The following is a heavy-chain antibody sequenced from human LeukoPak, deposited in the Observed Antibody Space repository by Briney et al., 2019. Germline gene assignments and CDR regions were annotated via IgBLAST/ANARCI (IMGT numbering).Heavy chain of an antibody. Sequence: GGSLRLSCAASGFTFSSYGMHWVRQAPGKGLEWVAFIRYDGSNKYYADSVKGRFTISRDNSKNTLYLQMNSLRAEDTAVYHCAKELYPRRNWNDGGFDYWGQGTLVTVSS. J-gene: IGHJ4*02. CDR1: GFTFSSYG. V-gene: IGHV3-30*02. CDR3: AKELYPRRNWNDGGFDY. D-gene: IGHD1-1*01. CDR2: IRYDGSNK.